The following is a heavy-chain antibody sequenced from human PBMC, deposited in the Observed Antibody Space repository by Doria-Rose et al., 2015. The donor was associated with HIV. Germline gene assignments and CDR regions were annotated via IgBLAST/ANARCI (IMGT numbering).Heavy chain of an antibody. CDR1: GVSLSSPGMG. V-gene: IGHV2-26*01. Sequence: QVTLKEFGPVLVKPTETLTLTCTVSGVSLSSPGMGVSWIRQPPGKALEWLAIIFSYDERSYQTSLKSRLTISRGTSKSQVVLTMTDMDPVDTATYYCARIKSSRWYHKYYFDFWGKGTLVIVSA. J-gene: IGHJ4*02. D-gene: IGHD6-13*01. CDR2: IFSYDER. CDR3: ARIKSSRWYHKYYFDF.